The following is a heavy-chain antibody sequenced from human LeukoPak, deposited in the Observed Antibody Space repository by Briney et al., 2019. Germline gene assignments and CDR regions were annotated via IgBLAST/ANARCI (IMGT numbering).Heavy chain of an antibody. V-gene: IGHV3-7*01. Sequence: GGSLRLSCAASGFTFSHYWMSWVRQAPGKGLEWLANIKQDGSEKYYVDSMKGRFTISRDNTKNALYLQMNSQRAEDTAIYYCARDQGALDIWGQGTMVTDCS. CDR3: ARDQGALDI. CDR1: GFTFSHYW. CDR2: IKQDGSEK. J-gene: IGHJ3*02.